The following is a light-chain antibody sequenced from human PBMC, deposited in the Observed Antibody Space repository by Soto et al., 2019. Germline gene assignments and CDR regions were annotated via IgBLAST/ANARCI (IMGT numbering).Light chain of an antibody. Sequence: IVFTQSPASLALSPGKRATLSCRASQTISSTFLAWYRQRPGQAPRLLIYGASSRATGIPDRCSGSGSGTDFTLTISRPEPEDFAVYYCQQFGRSPTFGGGTKVDIK. CDR2: GAS. J-gene: IGKJ4*01. V-gene: IGKV3-20*01. CDR1: QTISSTF. CDR3: QQFGRSPT.